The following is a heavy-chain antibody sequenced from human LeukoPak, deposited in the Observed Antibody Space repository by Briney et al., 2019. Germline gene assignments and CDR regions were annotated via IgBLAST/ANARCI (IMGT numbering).Heavy chain of an antibody. CDR1: GGSISSYY. V-gene: IGHV4-59*08. CDR2: IYYSGST. Sequence: SETLSLTCTVSGGSISSYYWSWIRQPPGKGLEWIGYIYYSGSTNYNPSLKSRVTISVDTSKNQFSLKLSSVTAADTAVYYCARHSRDFWSGYHFDYWGQGTLVTVSS. CDR3: ARHSRDFWSGYHFDY. D-gene: IGHD3-3*01. J-gene: IGHJ4*02.